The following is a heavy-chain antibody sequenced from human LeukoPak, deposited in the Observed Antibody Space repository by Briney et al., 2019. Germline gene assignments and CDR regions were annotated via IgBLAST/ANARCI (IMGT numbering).Heavy chain of an antibody. J-gene: IGHJ3*02. Sequence: PSETLSLTCAAYGGSFSGYYWSWIRQPPGKGLEWIGEINHSGSTNYNPSLKSRVTISVDTSKNQFSLKLSSVTAADTAVYYCARQIVRRPFDIWGQGTMVTVSS. CDR2: INHSGST. CDR1: GGSFSGYY. V-gene: IGHV4-34*01. CDR3: ARQIVRRPFDI. D-gene: IGHD2-8*01.